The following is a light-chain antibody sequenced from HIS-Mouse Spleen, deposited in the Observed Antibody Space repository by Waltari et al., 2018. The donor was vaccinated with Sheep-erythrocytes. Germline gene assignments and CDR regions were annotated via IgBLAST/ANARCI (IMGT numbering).Light chain of an antibody. CDR3: CSYAGSSTPWV. V-gene: IGLV2-23*01. CDR1: SLDVGRFNL. Sequence: QSALPQPASVSGSPGPSIPISCTGTSLDVGRFNLVSWYQQHPGKAPKLMIYEGSKRPSGVSNRFSGSKSGNTASLTISGLQAEDEADYYCCSYAGSSTPWVFGGGTKLTVL. CDR2: EGS. J-gene: IGLJ3*02.